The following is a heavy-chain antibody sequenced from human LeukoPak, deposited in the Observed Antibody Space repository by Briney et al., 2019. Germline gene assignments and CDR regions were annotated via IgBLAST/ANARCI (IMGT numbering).Heavy chain of an antibody. Sequence: GASVKVSRKASGYTFTSYYMHWVRQAPGQGLEWMGIINPSGGSTSYAQKFQGRVTMTRDTSTSTVYMELSSLRSEDTAVYYCARGIRGVSYYYYMDVWGKGTTVTISS. J-gene: IGHJ6*03. CDR2: INPSGGST. V-gene: IGHV1-46*01. CDR1: GYTFTSYY. CDR3: ARGIRGVSYYYYMDV. D-gene: IGHD3-10*01.